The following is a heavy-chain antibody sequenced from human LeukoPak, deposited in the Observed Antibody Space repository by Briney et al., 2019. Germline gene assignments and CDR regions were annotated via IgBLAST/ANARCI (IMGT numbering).Heavy chain of an antibody. D-gene: IGHD3-9*01. Sequence: GGSLRLSCAASGFTFSSYAMSWVRQAPGKGLEWVSAISGSGGSTYYADSVKGRFTISRDNSKNTLYLQMNSLRAEDTAVYYCAKDHDLRYFDWLPRANYYYGMDVWGQGTTVTVSS. CDR3: AKDHDLRYFDWLPRANYYYGMDV. CDR1: GFTFSSYA. V-gene: IGHV3-23*01. CDR2: ISGSGGST. J-gene: IGHJ6*02.